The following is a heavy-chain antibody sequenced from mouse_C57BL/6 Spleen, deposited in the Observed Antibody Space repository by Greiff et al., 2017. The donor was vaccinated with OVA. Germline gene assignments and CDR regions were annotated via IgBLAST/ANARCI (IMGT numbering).Heavy chain of an antibody. J-gene: IGHJ2*01. Sequence: QVQLQQSGAELVKPGASVKISCKASGYAFSSYWMNWVKQRPGKGLEWIGQIYPGDGDTNYNGKFKGKATLTADKSSSTAYMQLSSLTSEDSAVYFCARSGGTPPPFDYWGQGTTLTVSS. CDR2: IYPGDGDT. D-gene: IGHD2-14*01. V-gene: IGHV1-80*01. CDR3: ARSGGTPPPFDY. CDR1: GYAFSSYW.